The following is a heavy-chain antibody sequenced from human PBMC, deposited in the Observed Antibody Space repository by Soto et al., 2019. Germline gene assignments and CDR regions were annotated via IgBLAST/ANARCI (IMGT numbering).Heavy chain of an antibody. J-gene: IGHJ5*02. CDR3: AREAEYDLWSGPGWFDP. Sequence: GGSLRLSCAASGFTVSTNYMSWVRQAPGKGLEWVSVIHTGGNTYYADSVKGRFTISRENSDKTLSVQMNGLRAEDMALYYCAREAEYDLWSGPGWFDPWGQGTLVTVSS. D-gene: IGHD3-3*01. CDR1: GFTVSTNY. CDR2: IHTGGNT. V-gene: IGHV3-66*01.